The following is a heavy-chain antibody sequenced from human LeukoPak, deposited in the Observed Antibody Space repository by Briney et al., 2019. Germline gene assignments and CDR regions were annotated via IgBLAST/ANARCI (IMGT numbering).Heavy chain of an antibody. D-gene: IGHD3-22*01. CDR1: GGSFSGYY. CDR2: INHSGST. J-gene: IGHJ4*02. CDR3: ARGLNYYDSSGYATGYYFGY. Sequence: PSETLSLTCAVYGGSFSGYYWSWIRQPPGKGLEWIGEINHSGSTNYNPSLKSRVTISVDTSKNQFSLKLSSVTAADTAVYYCARGLNYYDSSGYATGYYFGYWGQGTLVTVSS. V-gene: IGHV4-34*01.